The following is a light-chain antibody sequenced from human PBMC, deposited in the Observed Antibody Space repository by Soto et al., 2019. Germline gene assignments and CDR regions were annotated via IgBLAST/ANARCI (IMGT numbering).Light chain of an antibody. CDR2: GAS. V-gene: IGKV3-15*01. Sequence: EIVMTQSPATLSVSPGERATLSCRASQGVNNNLAWYPQKPGQAPRRLIYGASTRATGIPARFSGSGSGTEFTLTITNLQSEDSAIYYCQQCISWPPLTLGGGNKVEIK. CDR1: QGVNNN. J-gene: IGKJ4*01. CDR3: QQCISWPPLT.